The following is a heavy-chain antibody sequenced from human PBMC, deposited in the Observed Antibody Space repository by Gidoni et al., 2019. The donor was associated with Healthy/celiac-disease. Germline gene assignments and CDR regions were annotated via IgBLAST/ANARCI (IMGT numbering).Heavy chain of an antibody. CDR2: IKSKTDGGTT. J-gene: IGHJ4*02. CDR1: GFTFSNAW. D-gene: IGHD2-15*01. CDR3: TTLLHCSGGSCYSD. Sequence: EVQLVESGGGLVKPGGSLRLSCAASGFTFSNAWMSWVRQAPGKGLELVGRIKSKTDGGTTDYAAPVKGRFTISRDDSKNTLYLQMNSLKTEDTAVFYCTTLLHCSGGSCYSDWGQGTLVTVSS. V-gene: IGHV3-15*01.